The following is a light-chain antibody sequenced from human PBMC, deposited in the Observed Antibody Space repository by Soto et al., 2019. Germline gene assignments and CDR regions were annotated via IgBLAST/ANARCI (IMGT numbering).Light chain of an antibody. Sequence: QSALTQPASVSGSPGQSITISCTGTSSDVGGYNYVSWYQQHPGKAPKLMIYEVSNRPSGVSNRFSGSKSGNTASLTISGPQAEDEDDYYCSSYTSSSTLVFGGGPKLTVL. CDR3: SSYTSSSTLV. J-gene: IGLJ2*01. CDR1: SSDVGGYNY. CDR2: EVS. V-gene: IGLV2-14*01.